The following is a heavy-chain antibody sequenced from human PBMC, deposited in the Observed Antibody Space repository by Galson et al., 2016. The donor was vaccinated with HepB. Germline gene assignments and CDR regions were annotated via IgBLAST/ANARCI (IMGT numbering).Heavy chain of an antibody. V-gene: IGHV4-31*03. CDR3: ARSDGPWGFDS. CDR2: IYYSGST. Sequence: TLSPTCTVSGGSISSGGFYWSWIRQRPGKGLKWIGYIYYSGSTYYTPSPKSRVTISIHKTKYQFSLKLSSVTAADTAVYYCARSDGPWGFDSWGQGTLVTVSS. CDR1: GGSISSGGFY. J-gene: IGHJ4*02. D-gene: IGHD3-16*01.